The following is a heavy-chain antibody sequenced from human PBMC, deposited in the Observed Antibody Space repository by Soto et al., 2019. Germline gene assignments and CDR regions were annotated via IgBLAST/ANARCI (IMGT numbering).Heavy chain of an antibody. V-gene: IGHV4-31*03. J-gene: IGHJ4*02. D-gene: IGHD2-15*01. CDR1: GDSISSDNYY. Sequence: SETLSLTCTVSGDSISSDNYYCSWIRQHPGKGLEWIGYIFYSGSTHYNPSLKSRVTISVDTSKNQFSLKLSSVTAADTAVYYCARLTTGYCSGGSCPPPYWGQGTLVTVSS. CDR3: ARLTTGYCSGGSCPPPY. CDR2: IFYSGST.